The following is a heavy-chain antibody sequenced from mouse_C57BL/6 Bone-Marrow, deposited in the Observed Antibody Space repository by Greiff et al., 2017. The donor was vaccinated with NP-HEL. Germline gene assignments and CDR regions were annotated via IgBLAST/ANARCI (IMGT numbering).Heavy chain of an antibody. CDR3: ARHKGWYRFAY. CDR1: GFTFSSYT. J-gene: IGHJ3*01. D-gene: IGHD1-1*02. V-gene: IGHV5-9*01. Sequence: EVKLMESGGGLVKPGGSLKLSCAASGFTFSSYTMSWVRQTPEKRLEWVATISGGGGNTYYPDSVKGRFTISRDNATNTLYLQMSSLRSEDTALYYCARHKGWYRFAYWGQGTLVTVSA. CDR2: ISGGGGNT.